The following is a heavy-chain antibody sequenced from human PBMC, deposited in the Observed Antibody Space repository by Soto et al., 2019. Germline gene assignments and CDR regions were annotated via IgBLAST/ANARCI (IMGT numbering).Heavy chain of an antibody. CDR2: INHSGST. Sequence: SETLSLTCAVYGGSFSGYYWSWIRQPPGKGLEWIGEINHSGSTNYNPSLKSRVTISVDTSKNQFSLKLSSVTAADTAVYYCASPYSGSRSYYKSFDICGTGTMVTGSS. CDR1: GGSFSGYY. J-gene: IGHJ3*02. CDR3: ASPYSGSRSYYKSFDI. V-gene: IGHV4-34*01. D-gene: IGHD3-10*01.